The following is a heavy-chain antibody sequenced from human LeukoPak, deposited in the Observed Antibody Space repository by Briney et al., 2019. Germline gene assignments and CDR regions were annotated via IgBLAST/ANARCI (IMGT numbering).Heavy chain of an antibody. V-gene: IGHV1-46*01. Sequence: ASVKVSCKASGYTFTSYYMHWVRQAPGQGLEWMGIINPSGGSTSYAQKFQGRVTMTRDTSTSTVYMELSSLRSEDTAVYYCARDADSGYDSPPFFDYWGQGTLVTVSS. J-gene: IGHJ4*02. D-gene: IGHD5-12*01. CDR1: GYTFTSYY. CDR3: ARDADSGYDSPPFFDY. CDR2: INPSGGST.